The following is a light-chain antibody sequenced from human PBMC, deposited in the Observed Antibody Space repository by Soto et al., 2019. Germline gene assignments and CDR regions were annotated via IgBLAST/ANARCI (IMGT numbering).Light chain of an antibody. CDR1: QSVTYS. CDR2: DTS. CDR3: QQRSNWPPEIT. V-gene: IGKV3-11*01. J-gene: IGKJ3*01. Sequence: EIVLTQSPATLSLSPGERATLSCRASQSVTYSLAWYQQKPGQAPTILIYDTSKRATGIPARFSGSGSGTDFILTISSLEPEDFALYYCQQRSNWPPEITFGPGTKVDIK.